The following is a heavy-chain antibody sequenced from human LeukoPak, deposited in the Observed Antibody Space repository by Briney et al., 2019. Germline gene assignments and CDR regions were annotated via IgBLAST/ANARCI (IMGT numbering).Heavy chain of an antibody. D-gene: IGHD3-10*01. V-gene: IGHV1-18*01. CDR1: GYTFTSYG. CDR2: ISAYNGNT. Sequence: ASVKVSCKASGYTFTSYGISWVRQAPGQGLEWMGWISAYNGNTYYAQKLQGRVTMTTDTSTRTAYMELSRLTSDDTAVYYCARNIWFGESADAFDIWGQGTMVTVSS. CDR3: ARNIWFGESADAFDI. J-gene: IGHJ3*02.